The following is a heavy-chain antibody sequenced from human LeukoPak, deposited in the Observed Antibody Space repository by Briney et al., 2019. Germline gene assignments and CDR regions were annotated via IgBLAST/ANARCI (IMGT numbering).Heavy chain of an antibody. V-gene: IGHV4-59*01. D-gene: IGHD1-26*01. Sequence: PSETLSLTCTVSGGSISSYYWSWIRQPPGKGLEWIGYIYYSGSTNYNPSLKSRVTISVDTSKNQFSLKLSSVTAADTAVYYCARGGSFANDYWGQGTLVTVSS. J-gene: IGHJ4*02. CDR3: ARGGSFANDY. CDR1: GGSISSYY. CDR2: IYYSGST.